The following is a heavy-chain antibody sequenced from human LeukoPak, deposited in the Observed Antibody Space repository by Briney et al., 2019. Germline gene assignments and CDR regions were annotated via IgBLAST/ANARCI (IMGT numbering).Heavy chain of an antibody. CDR3: ARDTHTAVLRYFKLDAFDI. Sequence: GGSLRLSCAASGFTFSSYWMSWVRQAPGKGLEWVANIKQDGSEKYYVDSVKGRFTISRDNAKNSLCLQMNSLRAEDTAVYYCARDTHTAVLRYFKLDAFDIWGQGTMVTVSS. J-gene: IGHJ3*02. CDR2: IKQDGSEK. V-gene: IGHV3-7*01. CDR1: GFTFSSYW. D-gene: IGHD3-9*01.